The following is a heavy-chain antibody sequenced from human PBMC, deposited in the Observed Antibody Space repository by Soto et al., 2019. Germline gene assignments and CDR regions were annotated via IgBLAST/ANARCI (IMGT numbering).Heavy chain of an antibody. CDR2: IYYSGST. CDR1: GGSISSGGYY. V-gene: IGHV4-31*03. CDR3: ARDYACVPAQPYYYYGMDV. Sequence: SETLSLTCTVSGGSISSGGYYWSWIRQHPGKGLKWIGYIYYSGSTYYNPSLKSRVTISVDTSKNQFSLKLSSVTAADTAVYYCARDYACVPAQPYYYYGMDVCGQGTTVTVSS. J-gene: IGHJ6*02. D-gene: IGHD2-2*01.